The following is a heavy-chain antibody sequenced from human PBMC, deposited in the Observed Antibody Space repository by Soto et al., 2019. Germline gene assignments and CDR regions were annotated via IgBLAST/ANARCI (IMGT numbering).Heavy chain of an antibody. J-gene: IGHJ5*02. CDR3: ARDLGQQLVLDWFDP. V-gene: IGHV4-4*07. CDR2: IYTSGSI. CDR1: GGAIGSYY. D-gene: IGHD6-13*01. Sequence: ETLSLTSAVPGGAIGSYYWSWIRQPAGKGLEWIGRIYTSGSINYNPSLKSRVTMSVDTSKNQFSLKLSSVTAADTAVYYCARDLGQQLVLDWFDPWGQGTLVTVSS.